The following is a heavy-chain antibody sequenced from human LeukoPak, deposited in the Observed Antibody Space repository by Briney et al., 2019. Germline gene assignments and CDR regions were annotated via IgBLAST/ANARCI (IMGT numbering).Heavy chain of an antibody. Sequence: SETLSLTCTVSGGSISSYYWSWIRQPPGKGLEWIGYIYYSGSTNYNPSLKSRVTISVDTSKNQFTLKLSSVTAADTAVYYCARTYSIVGARGAFDIWGQGTMVTVSS. CDR2: IYYSGST. D-gene: IGHD1-26*01. CDR3: ARTYSIVGARGAFDI. V-gene: IGHV4-59*01. J-gene: IGHJ3*02. CDR1: GGSISSYY.